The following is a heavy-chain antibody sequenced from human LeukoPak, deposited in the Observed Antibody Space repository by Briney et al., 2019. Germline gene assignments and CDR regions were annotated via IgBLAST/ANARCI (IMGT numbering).Heavy chain of an antibody. Sequence: GASVKVSCKASGYIFTNYAMHWVRQAPGQGLEWMGRISGGSGDTKYSQKFQDRVTNTRDTSASTAYMELNSLRSEDTAVYYCARIGWGLPHTDYYFDYWGQGTLVTVSS. CDR1: GYIFTNYA. CDR2: ISGGSGDT. D-gene: IGHD1-26*01. CDR3: ARIGWGLPHTDYYFDY. V-gene: IGHV1-3*01. J-gene: IGHJ4*02.